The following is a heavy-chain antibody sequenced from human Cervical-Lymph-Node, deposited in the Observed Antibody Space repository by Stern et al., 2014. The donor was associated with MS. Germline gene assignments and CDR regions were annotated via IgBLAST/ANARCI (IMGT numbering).Heavy chain of an antibody. J-gene: IGHJ4*02. Sequence: VQLVQSGSGVEEPENSLRVSCTVSGMRFASYGMDWVRQAPGKGLEWVGWVSTYNGKTNYEQTFQGRVTMTSETSTTTAYMELRSLRPDDTAIYFCARYDSGSADFWGQGTLVTVSS. V-gene: IGHV1-18*04. CDR3: ARYDSGSADF. CDR2: VSTYNGKT. D-gene: IGHD6-19*01. CDR1: GMRFASYG.